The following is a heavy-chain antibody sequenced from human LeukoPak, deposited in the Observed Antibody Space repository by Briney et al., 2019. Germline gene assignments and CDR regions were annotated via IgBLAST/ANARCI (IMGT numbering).Heavy chain of an antibody. V-gene: IGHV3-74*01. CDR1: GFTFSSYW. Sequence: GGSLRLSCAASGFTFSSYWMHWVRQAPGKGLVWVSRIKTDGSYASYAESVKSQFTVSRDNAKNTLYLQMNSLRAEDTAVYYCVRWQDIWGQGTMVTVSS. J-gene: IGHJ3*02. CDR2: IKTDGSYA. CDR3: VRWQDI.